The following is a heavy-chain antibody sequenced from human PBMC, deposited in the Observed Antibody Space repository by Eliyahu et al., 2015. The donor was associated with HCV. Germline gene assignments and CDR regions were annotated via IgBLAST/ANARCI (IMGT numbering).Heavy chain of an antibody. D-gene: IGHD3-22*01. CDR2: IYSGXST. Sequence: EVQLVESGGGLIQPGGSLRLSXAASGFTVXXNXMSXVRQAPGKGLEWVSVIYSGXSTYYADSVKGRFTISRDNSKNTLYLQMNSLRAEDTAVYYCARELEYYDSSGYYYRSNAFDIWGQGTMVTVSS. CDR1: GFTVXXNX. J-gene: IGHJ3*02. CDR3: ARELEYYDSSGYYYRSNAFDI. V-gene: IGHV3-53*01.